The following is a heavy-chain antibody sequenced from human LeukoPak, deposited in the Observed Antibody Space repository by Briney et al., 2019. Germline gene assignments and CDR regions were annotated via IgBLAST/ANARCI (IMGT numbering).Heavy chain of an antibody. Sequence: ASVKVSCKATSRISWVRQAPGQGLEWMGWIGTYGGDTYYAQKFQGRITVTTDTSTSTVYKELRNLRSDDTAVYYCDDSGYNRDFDSWGQGTLVTVSS. D-gene: IGHD3-22*01. CDR3: DDSGYNRDFDS. V-gene: IGHV1-18*01. J-gene: IGHJ5*01. CDR2: IGTYGGDT. CDR1: TSR.